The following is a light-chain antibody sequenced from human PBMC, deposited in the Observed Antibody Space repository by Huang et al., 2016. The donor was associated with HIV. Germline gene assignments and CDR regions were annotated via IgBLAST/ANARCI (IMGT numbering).Light chain of an antibody. CDR1: QNVNIY. CDR3: QHRSNWPPLT. V-gene: IGKV3-11*01. J-gene: IGKJ4*01. CDR2: DSS. Sequence: EIVLTQSPATLSLSPGERATLSCRASQNVNIYLALYQHKPGQAPRLLIYDSSNSATGIPAMFIGSGSWPDFTLTSSSLEPEDFAVYYCQHRSNWPPLTFGGGTKVEIK.